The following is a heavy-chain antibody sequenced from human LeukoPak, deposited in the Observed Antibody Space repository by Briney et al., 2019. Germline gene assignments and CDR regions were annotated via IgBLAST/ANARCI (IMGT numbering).Heavy chain of an antibody. V-gene: IGHV4-39*07. CDR3: ARAGRLTVFFDY. CDR2: MYYSGTT. CDR1: GGSISTTTYY. D-gene: IGHD1-14*01. J-gene: IGHJ4*02. Sequence: SETLSLTCTVSGGSISTTTYYWAWIRQPPGKGLEWIGNMYYSGTTYLNPSLKSRITISVDTSKNQFSLKLSSVTAADTAVYYCARAGRLTVFFDYWGQGTLVTVSS.